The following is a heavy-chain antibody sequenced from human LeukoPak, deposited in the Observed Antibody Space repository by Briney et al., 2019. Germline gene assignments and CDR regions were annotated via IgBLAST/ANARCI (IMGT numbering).Heavy chain of an antibody. Sequence: ASVKVSCKASGYTFSNYDINWVRQATGQGLEWMGWMNPNSGDTGYAQKFQGRVTMTRNTSISTAYMELSSLRSDDTAVYYCARDGSHYSGSNAFDIWGQGTMVTVSS. V-gene: IGHV1-8*01. CDR2: MNPNSGDT. D-gene: IGHD1-26*01. CDR1: GYTFSNYD. J-gene: IGHJ3*02. CDR3: ARDGSHYSGSNAFDI.